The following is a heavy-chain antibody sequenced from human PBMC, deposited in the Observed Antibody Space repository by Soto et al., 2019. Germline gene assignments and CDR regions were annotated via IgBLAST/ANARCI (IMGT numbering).Heavy chain of an antibody. J-gene: IGHJ6*02. Sequence: EVQLLESGGGLVQPGGSLRLSCAASGFTFSSYAMSWVRQAPGKGLEWVSAISGSGGSTYYADSVKGRFTISRDNSKNTLYLQMNSLRAEDTAVYYCAKDYKGGAALFGPRYYYYYGMDVWGQGTTVTVSS. CDR3: AKDYKGGAALFGPRYYYYYGMDV. CDR2: ISGSGGST. CDR1: GFTFSSYA. D-gene: IGHD6-6*01. V-gene: IGHV3-23*01.